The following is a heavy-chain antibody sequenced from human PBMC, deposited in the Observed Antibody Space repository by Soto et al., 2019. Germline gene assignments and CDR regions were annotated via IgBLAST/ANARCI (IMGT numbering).Heavy chain of an antibody. V-gene: IGHV5-51*01. J-gene: IGHJ6*02. D-gene: IGHD3-3*01. Sequence: GESLKISCKGSGYSFTRYWIGWVRQMPGKGLEWMGIIYPGDSDTRYSPSFQGQVTISADKSISTAYLQWSSLKASDTAMYYCARFGVVIQYYYYYGMDVWGQGTTVTVSS. CDR1: GYSFTRYW. CDR2: IYPGDSDT. CDR3: ARFGVVIQYYYYYGMDV.